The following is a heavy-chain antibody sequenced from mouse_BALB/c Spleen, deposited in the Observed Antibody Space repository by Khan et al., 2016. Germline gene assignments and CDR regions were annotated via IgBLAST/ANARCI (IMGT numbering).Heavy chain of an antibody. CDR3: ARLRDLDFDV. J-gene: IGHJ1*01. D-gene: IGHD1-1*01. V-gene: IGHV3-1*02. CDR1: GYSITSGYS. CDR2: IHYSGST. Sequence: EVQLQESGPDLVKPSQSLSLTCTVTGYSITSGYSCHWIRQFPGNKLEWMGYIHYSGSTNYNPSLKSRISITRDTSNNPFFLQLNSVTTEDTATYYCARLRDLDFDVWGAGTTVTGSS.